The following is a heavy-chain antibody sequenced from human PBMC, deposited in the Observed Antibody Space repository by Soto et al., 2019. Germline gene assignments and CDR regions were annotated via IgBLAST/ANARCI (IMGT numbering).Heavy chain of an antibody. Sequence: EVRLLESGGGLVKPGGSLRLSCATSGLTFSNYAMSWVRQAPAGGLGWVSSMSGSSSTTYYADSVRGRFTISRDRSKNTLYLQMGSLSAEDKALYYCAKNQERELPRVIDLWGQGTLGTVSS. D-gene: IGHD1-7*01. V-gene: IGHV3-23*01. CDR1: GLTFSNYA. CDR2: MSGSSSTT. CDR3: AKNQERELPRVIDL. J-gene: IGHJ5*02.